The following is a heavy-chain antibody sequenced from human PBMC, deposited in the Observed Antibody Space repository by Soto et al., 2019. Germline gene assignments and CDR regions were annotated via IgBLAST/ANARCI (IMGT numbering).Heavy chain of an antibody. CDR3: ARTKDMVVVVAATAPGYYGMDV. CDR1: GYTFTSYD. CDR2: MNPNSGNT. D-gene: IGHD2-15*01. J-gene: IGHJ6*02. V-gene: IGHV1-8*01. Sequence: ASVKVSCKASGYTFTSYDINWVRQVTGQGLEWMGWMNPNSGNTGYAQKFQGRVTMTRNTSISTAYMELSSLRAEDTAVYYCARTKDMVVVVAATAPGYYGMDVWGQGTTVTVSS.